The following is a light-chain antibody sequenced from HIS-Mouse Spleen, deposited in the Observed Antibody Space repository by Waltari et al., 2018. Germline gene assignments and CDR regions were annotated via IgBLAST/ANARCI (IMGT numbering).Light chain of an antibody. Sequence: IQLTQSPSFLSASVGGRVTITCRASQGISSYLAWYQQKPGKAPKLLIYAASTLQSGVPSRLSGSGSGKEFTLTISSLQPEECATSCCQQLNSYPFPVGPGTKVDIK. J-gene: IGKJ3*01. CDR2: AAS. V-gene: IGKV1-9*01. CDR1: QGISSY. CDR3: QQLNSYPFP.